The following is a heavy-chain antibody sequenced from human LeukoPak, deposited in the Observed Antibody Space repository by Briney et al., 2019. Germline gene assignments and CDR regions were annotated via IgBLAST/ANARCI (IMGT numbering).Heavy chain of an antibody. CDR3: ARGRDYYYDSSGPFDY. Sequence: SETLSLTCTVSGGSISSYYWSWIRQPAGKGLEWIGRIYTSGSTNYNPSLKSRVTMSVDTSKNQFSLKLSSVTAADTAVYYCARGRDYYYDSSGPFDYWGQGALVTVSP. J-gene: IGHJ4*02. V-gene: IGHV4-4*07. CDR2: IYTSGST. CDR1: GGSISSYY. D-gene: IGHD3-22*01.